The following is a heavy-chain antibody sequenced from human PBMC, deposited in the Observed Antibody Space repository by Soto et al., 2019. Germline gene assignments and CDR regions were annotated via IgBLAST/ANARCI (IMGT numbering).Heavy chain of an antibody. J-gene: IGHJ6*02. CDR1: GYSFTSYW. CDR3: ARETPRYSGYDDAPSSDYYYYGMDV. V-gene: IGHV5-10-1*01. Sequence: LGESLKISCKGSGYSFTSYWISWVRQMPGKGLEWMGRIDPSDSYTNYSPSFQGHVTISADKSISTAYLQWSSLKASDTAMYYCARETPRYSGYDDAPSSDYYYYGMDVWGQGTTVTVSS. CDR2: IDPSDSYT. D-gene: IGHD5-12*01.